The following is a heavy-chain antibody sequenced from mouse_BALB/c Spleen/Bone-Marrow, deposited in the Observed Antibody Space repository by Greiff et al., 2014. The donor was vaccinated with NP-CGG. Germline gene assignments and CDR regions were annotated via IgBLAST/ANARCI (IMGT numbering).Heavy chain of an antibody. J-gene: IGHJ4*01. CDR2: ISNGGTYT. Sequence: EVKLVESGGGLVKPGGSLKLSCAASGFTFSDFYMFWFRQTPEKRLEWVATISNGGTYTYYPNNVKGRFTISRDNAKNNLYLQMSSLKSEDTAMYYCARSGERYGAMDYWGQGTSVTVTS. D-gene: IGHD1-1*02. CDR3: ARSGERYGAMDY. CDR1: GFTFSDFY. V-gene: IGHV5-4*02.